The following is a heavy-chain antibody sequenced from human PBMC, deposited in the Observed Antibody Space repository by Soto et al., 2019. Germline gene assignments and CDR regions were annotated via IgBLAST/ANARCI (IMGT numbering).Heavy chain of an antibody. Sequence: QVQLVQSGAEVKKPGASVKVSCKASGYTFTIYGISWVRQAPGQGLEWMGWISGYNGNTDYAQNLKDRVTLTTDASTSSVYMELRILRSDDTAVYYCARVDYYDSSGYYGYWGQGTLITVSS. D-gene: IGHD3-22*01. J-gene: IGHJ4*02. V-gene: IGHV1-18*04. CDR3: ARVDYYDSSGYYGY. CDR1: GYTFTIYG. CDR2: ISGYNGNT.